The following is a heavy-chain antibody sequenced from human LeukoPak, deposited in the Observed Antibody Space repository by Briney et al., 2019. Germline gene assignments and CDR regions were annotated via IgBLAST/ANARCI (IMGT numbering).Heavy chain of an antibody. Sequence: PSETLSLTCTVSGGSISSYYWSWIRQPPGKGLEWIGYIYYSGSTNYNPSLKSRVTISVDTSKNQFSLKLSSVTAADTAVYYCARERAYYDSSGYPSPDAFDIWGQGTMVTVSS. J-gene: IGHJ3*02. CDR2: IYYSGST. CDR1: GGSISSYY. D-gene: IGHD3-22*01. CDR3: ARERAYYDSSGYPSPDAFDI. V-gene: IGHV4-59*12.